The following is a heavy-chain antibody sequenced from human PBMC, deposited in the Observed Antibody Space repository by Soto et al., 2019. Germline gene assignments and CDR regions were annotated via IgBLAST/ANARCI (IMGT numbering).Heavy chain of an antibody. Sequence: AASVKVSCKASGGTFSSYAISWVRQAPGQGLEWMGGIIPIFGTANYAQKFQGRVTITADESTSTAYMELSSLRSEDTAVYYCARAWAGYCSGGSCYWRDYYYYYGMDVWGQGTTVTVSS. CDR3: ARAWAGYCSGGSCYWRDYYYYYGMDV. D-gene: IGHD2-15*01. CDR2: IIPIFGTA. J-gene: IGHJ6*02. CDR1: GGTFSSYA. V-gene: IGHV1-69*13.